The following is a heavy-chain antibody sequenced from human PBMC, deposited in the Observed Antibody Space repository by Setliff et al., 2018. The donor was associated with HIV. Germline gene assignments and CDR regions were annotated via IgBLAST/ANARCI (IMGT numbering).Heavy chain of an antibody. V-gene: IGHV4-31*03. D-gene: IGHD3-10*01. CDR2: IYYSGST. CDR1: GGSISDDGYN. CDR3: ARRGSYFDF. Sequence: SETLSLTCTVSGGSISDDGYNWCWIRQSPRKGLEWIGYIYYSGSTYLNPSFKSRLAILVDMAKNQFSLKLSSVTAADTAVYYCARRGSYFDFWGRGTLVTVSS. J-gene: IGHJ4*02.